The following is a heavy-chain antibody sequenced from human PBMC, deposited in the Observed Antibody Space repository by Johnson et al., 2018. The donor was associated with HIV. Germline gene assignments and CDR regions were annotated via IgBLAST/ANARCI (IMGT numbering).Heavy chain of an antibody. Sequence: EQLVESGGGVVRPGGSLRLSCAASGFTFDDYGMSWVRQAPGKGLEWVSGINWNGGSTGYADSVKGRFTISRDNAKNSLYLQMNSLRVEDTALYYCAREDEGSTGYDSSGYYPFDIWGQGTMVTVSS. J-gene: IGHJ3*02. CDR3: AREDEGSTGYDSSGYYPFDI. D-gene: IGHD3-22*01. CDR2: INWNGGST. V-gene: IGHV3-20*04. CDR1: GFTFDDYG.